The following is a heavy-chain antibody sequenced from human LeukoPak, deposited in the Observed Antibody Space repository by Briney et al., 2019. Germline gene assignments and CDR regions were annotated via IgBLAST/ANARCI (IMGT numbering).Heavy chain of an antibody. CDR1: GYTFTSYG. CDR3: ARVPYSSGWYAAREDYFDY. J-gene: IGHJ4*02. CDR2: ISAYNGNT. Sequence: ASVKVSCKASGYTFTSYGISWVRQAPGQGLEWMGWISAYNGNTNYAQKLQGRVTMTTDTSTSTAYMELRSLRSDDTAVYYCARVPYSSGWYAAREDYFDYWGQGTLVTVSS. D-gene: IGHD6-19*01. V-gene: IGHV1-18*01.